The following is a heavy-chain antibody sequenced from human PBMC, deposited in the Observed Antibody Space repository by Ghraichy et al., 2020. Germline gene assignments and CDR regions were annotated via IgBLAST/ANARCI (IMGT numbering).Heavy chain of an antibody. CDR2: ITSSSRTI. CDR1: GFTLRSYG. V-gene: IGHV3-48*02. Sequence: GGSLRLSCVGSGFTLRSYGINWVRQSPGKGLEWVSYITSSSRTISYADSVKGRFTVSRDDAQNSLYLQMNSLRDEDTAVYYCARASRVVRFFYYDGMDVWGQGTTVTVSS. CDR3: ARASRVVRFFYYDGMDV. D-gene: IGHD4-23*01. J-gene: IGHJ6*02.